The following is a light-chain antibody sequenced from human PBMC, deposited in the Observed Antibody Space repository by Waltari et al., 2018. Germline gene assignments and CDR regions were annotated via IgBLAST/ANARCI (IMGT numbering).Light chain of an antibody. J-gene: IGLJ2*01. CDR3: SSYAGRSTFPVI. CDR1: SSVAGGDNF. CDR2: EGD. V-gene: IGLV2-23*01. Sequence: QSALTQPASVSGSPGQSITISCTGTSSVAGGDNFVSGYQQHPGRAPRLILCEGDKRPPGVSNRFSGSNSANPASLTISGLQAEDEADYFCSSYAGRSTFPVIFGGGTKLTVL.